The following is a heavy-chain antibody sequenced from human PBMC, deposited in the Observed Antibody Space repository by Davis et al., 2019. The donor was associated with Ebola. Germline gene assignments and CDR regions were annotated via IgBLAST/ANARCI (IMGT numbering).Heavy chain of an antibody. CDR2: ISYDGSNK. CDR1: GFTFSSYG. J-gene: IGHJ5*02. D-gene: IGHD4-11*01. Sequence: GESLKISCAASGFTFSSYGMHWVRQAPGKGLEWVAVISYDGSNKYYADSVKGRFTISRDNSKNTLYLQMNSLRAEDTAVYYCAKDGHSNYPNWFDPWGQGTLVTVSS. V-gene: IGHV3-30*18. CDR3: AKDGHSNYPNWFDP.